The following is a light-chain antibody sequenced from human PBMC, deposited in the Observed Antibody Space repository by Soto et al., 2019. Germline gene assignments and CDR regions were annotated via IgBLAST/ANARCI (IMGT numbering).Light chain of an antibody. CDR1: SSDIGAYDF. CDR2: EVR. Sequence: QSALTQPASVSGSPGQSITISCTGTSSDIGAYDFVSWYQQHPDKAPKLRIYEVRNRPSGVSDRFSGSKSFDTATLTISGLQAEDEADYYCSSHTTSNTRVFGTGTKLTVL. V-gene: IGLV2-14*03. CDR3: SSHTTSNTRV. J-gene: IGLJ1*01.